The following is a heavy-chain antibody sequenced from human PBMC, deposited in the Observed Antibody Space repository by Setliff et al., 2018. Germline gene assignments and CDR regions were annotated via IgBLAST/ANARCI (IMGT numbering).Heavy chain of an antibody. CDR2: ITPSGDDT. V-gene: IGHV1-46*01. CDR1: GYTFANYY. Sequence: GASVKVSCKASGYTFANYYMHWVRQAPGEGLEWMGIITPSGDDTSYAQKFQGRVTITRDMSTSSVYMELSSLRSEDTALYYCVRGTGNPNFFDHWGQGTQVTVSS. CDR3: VRGTGNPNFFDH. D-gene: IGHD7-27*01. J-gene: IGHJ5*02.